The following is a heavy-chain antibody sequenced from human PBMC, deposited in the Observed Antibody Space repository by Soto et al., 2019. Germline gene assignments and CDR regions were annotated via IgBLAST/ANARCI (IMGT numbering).Heavy chain of an antibody. D-gene: IGHD3-10*01. Sequence: SETLSLTCAVYGGSFSGYYWSWIRQPPGKGLEWIGEINHSGSTNYNPSLKSRVTISVDTSKNQFSLKLSSVTAADTAVYYCARLWSGELLQDYWGQGTLVTVSS. CDR2: INHSGST. CDR3: ARLWSGELLQDY. J-gene: IGHJ4*02. V-gene: IGHV4-34*01. CDR1: GGSFSGYY.